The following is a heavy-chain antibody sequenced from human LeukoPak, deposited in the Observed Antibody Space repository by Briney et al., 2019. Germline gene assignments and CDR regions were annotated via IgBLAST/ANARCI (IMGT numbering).Heavy chain of an antibody. D-gene: IGHD3-10*01. CDR2: IYYSGST. J-gene: IGHJ4*02. CDR1: GGSISSGDYY. CDR3: ARDLSGPMGYFDY. V-gene: IGHV4-30-4*02. Sequence: SETLSLTCAVSGGSISSGDYYWSWLRQPPGKGLEWLGYIYYSGSTYYNPSLKSRVTISVDTSKNQFSLKLSSVTAADTAVYYCARDLSGPMGYFDYWGQGTLVTVSS.